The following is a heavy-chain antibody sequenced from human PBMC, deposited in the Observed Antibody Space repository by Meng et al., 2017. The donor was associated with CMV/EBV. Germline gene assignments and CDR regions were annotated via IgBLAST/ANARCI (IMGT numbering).Heavy chain of an antibody. V-gene: IGHV1-8*02. CDR1: GYTFTGYY. CDR2: MNPTSGNT. J-gene: IGHJ6*02. CDR3: ARDGHLDQNYYGMDV. D-gene: IGHD2-2*03. Sequence: ASVKVSCKASGYTFTGYYMHWVRQAPGQGLEWMGWMNPTSGNTGYAQKFQGRVTMNRNTSISTAYMELSSLRSEDTAVYYCARDGHLDQNYYGMDVWGQGTTVTVSS.